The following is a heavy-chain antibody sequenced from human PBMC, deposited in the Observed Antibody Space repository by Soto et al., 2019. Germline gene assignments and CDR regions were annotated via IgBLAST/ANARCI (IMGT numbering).Heavy chain of an antibody. J-gene: IGHJ6*02. V-gene: IGHV1-2*02. CDR3: ARYYDDSNGYLYYYYGMDV. CDR2: INPNSGAT. Sequence: ASVRFCCKASGYTFIGYYMHWVRQARGQGLEWVGWINPNSGATNYAQKFQGRVTMTRDTSTSTAYMELRRLRSDDTAVYYCARYYDDSNGYLYYYYGMDVWGQGTTVTVSS. CDR1: GYTFIGYY. D-gene: IGHD3-22*01.